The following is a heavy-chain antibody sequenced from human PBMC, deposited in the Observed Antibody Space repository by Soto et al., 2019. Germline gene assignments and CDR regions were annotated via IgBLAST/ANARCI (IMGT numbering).Heavy chain of an antibody. Sequence: GESLKISCAASGFTFSSYAMSWVRQAPGKGLEWVSAISGSGGSTYYADSVKGRFTISRDNSKNTLYLQMNSLRAEDTAVYYCAKEPADIVVVPAAKRWFDPWGQGTLVTVYS. D-gene: IGHD2-2*01. CDR2: ISGSGGST. CDR3: AKEPADIVVVPAAKRWFDP. V-gene: IGHV3-23*01. J-gene: IGHJ5*02. CDR1: GFTFSSYA.